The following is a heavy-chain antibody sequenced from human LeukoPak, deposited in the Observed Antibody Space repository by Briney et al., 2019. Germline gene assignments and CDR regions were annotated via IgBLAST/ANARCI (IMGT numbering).Heavy chain of an antibody. D-gene: IGHD1-26*01. CDR3: ARAYSGSYPPYYFDY. V-gene: IGHV3-48*04. CDR1: GFTFSSYS. CDR2: ISSSSSTI. J-gene: IGHJ4*02. Sequence: GGSLRLSCAASGFTFSSYSMNWVRQAPGKGLEWVSYISSSSSTIYYADSVKGRFTISRDNAKNSLYLQMNSLRAEDTAVYYCARAYSGSYPPYYFDYWVQGTLVTVSS.